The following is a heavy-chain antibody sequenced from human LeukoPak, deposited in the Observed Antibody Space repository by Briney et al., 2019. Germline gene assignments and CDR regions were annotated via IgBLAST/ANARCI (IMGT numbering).Heavy chain of an antibody. V-gene: IGHV3-23*01. Sequence: GGSLRLSCAASGFTFSSYGMNWVRQAPGKGLEWVSGISGGGESTYYADSVKGRFTISRDNFKNTLYLQMNSLRAEDTAVYYCAKDQYYYDSSGYATYYFDYWGQGTLVTVSS. CDR2: ISGGGEST. CDR1: GFTFSSYG. D-gene: IGHD3-22*01. J-gene: IGHJ4*02. CDR3: AKDQYYYDSSGYATYYFDY.